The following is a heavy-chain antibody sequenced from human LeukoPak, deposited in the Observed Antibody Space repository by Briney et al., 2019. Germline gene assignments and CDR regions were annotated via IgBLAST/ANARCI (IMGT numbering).Heavy chain of an antibody. V-gene: IGHV3-30*02. J-gene: IGHJ4*02. CDR3: ARTSAGYSSSLDY. Sequence: GGSLRLSCAASGFTFSSYGMHWVRQAPGKGLEWVAFIRSDGTTKYYAGSVKGRFTISRDNSKNTLSLQMNSLRAEDTAVYYCARTSAGYSSSLDYWGQGTLVTVSS. CDR2: IRSDGTTK. CDR1: GFTFSSYG. D-gene: IGHD6-13*01.